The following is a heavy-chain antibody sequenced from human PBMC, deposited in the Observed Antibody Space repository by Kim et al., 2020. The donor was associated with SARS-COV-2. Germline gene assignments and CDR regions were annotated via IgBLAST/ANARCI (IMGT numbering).Heavy chain of an antibody. V-gene: IGHV3-23*01. CDR2: ISGSGGST. CDR3: AKGDYYYDSSGYFDY. Sequence: GGSLRLSCAASGFTFSSYAMSWVRQAPGKGLEWVSAISGSGGSTYYADSVKGRFTISRDNSKNTLYLQMNSLRAEDTAVYYCAKGDYYYDSSGYFDYWGQGTLVTVSS. CDR1: GFTFSSYA. D-gene: IGHD3-22*01. J-gene: IGHJ4*02.